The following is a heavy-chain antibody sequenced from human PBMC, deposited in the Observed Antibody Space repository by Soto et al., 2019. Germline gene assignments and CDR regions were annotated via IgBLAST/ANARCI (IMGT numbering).Heavy chain of an antibody. CDR1: GYTFSTFW. Sequence: GESLKISCEGSGYTFSTFWVGWVRQMPGKGLEWMGIIYPDDSETKYSPSLQGQVTISADKSIRTAYLLWSSLKASDTAIYYCARLTVLPNYHFIDLWVQGTTVSVSS. D-gene: IGHD3-9*01. J-gene: IGHJ6*02. CDR2: IYPDDSET. V-gene: IGHV5-51*01. CDR3: ARLTVLPNYHFIDL.